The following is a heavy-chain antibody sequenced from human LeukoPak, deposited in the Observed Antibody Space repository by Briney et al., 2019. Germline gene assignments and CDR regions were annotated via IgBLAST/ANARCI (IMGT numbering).Heavy chain of an antibody. V-gene: IGHV1-2*02. D-gene: IGHD3-3*01. CDR1: GYTFTGYY. CDR2: INPNSGGT. CDR3: ARVPITIFGVVITGYYSYGMDV. J-gene: IGHJ6*02. Sequence: ASVKVSCKASGYTFTGYYMHWVRQAPGQGLEWMGWINPNSGGTNYAQKFQGRVTMTRDTSISTAYMELSRLRSDDTAVYYCARVPITIFGVVITGYYSYGMDVWGQGTTVTVSS.